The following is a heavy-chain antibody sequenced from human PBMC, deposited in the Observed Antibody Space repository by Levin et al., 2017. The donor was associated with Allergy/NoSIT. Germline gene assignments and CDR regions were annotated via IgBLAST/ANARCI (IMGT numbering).Heavy chain of an antibody. CDR3: ARSITMVQGVINYYYMDV. CDR1: GGSISSSNW. D-gene: IGHD3-10*01. V-gene: IGHV4-4*02. Sequence: SETLSLTCAVSGGSISSSNWWSWVRQPPGKGLEWIGEIYHSGSTNYNPSLKSRVTISVDKSKNQFSLKLSSVTAADTAVYYCARSITMVQGVINYYYMDVWGKGTTVTVSS. CDR2: IYHSGST. J-gene: IGHJ6*03.